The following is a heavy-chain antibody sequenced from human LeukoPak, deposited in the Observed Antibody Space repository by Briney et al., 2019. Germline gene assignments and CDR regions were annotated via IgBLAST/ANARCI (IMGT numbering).Heavy chain of an antibody. D-gene: IGHD4-17*01. CDR2: ITDSGRKT. V-gene: IGHV3-23*01. J-gene: IGHJ4*02. CDR1: GLTFSNYA. Sequence: GGSLRLSCAASGLTFSNYAMNWVRQASGKGLEWVSGITDSGRKTYYADYVRGRFSISRDNSKNTVYLQMSDLRAEDTAVYYCAKITKATTPNYWGQGTLVTVSS. CDR3: AKITKATTPNY.